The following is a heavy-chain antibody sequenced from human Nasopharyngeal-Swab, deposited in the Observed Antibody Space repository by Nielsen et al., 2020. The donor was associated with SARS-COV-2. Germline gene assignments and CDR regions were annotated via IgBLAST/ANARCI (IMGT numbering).Heavy chain of an antibody. CDR3: ARGILAVADYGMDV. Sequence: AAVKVSCKASGDSFTSYFIHWVRQAPGEGLEGVGMINPRRVINPRGGTTIYVEKVQGRVTMARDTSTSTAYMELSNLRFEDTAVYYCARGILAVADYGMDVWGQGTTVTVSS. CDR1: GDSFTSYF. CDR2: INPRRVINPRGGTT. J-gene: IGHJ6*02. D-gene: IGHD6-19*01. V-gene: IGHV1-46*01.